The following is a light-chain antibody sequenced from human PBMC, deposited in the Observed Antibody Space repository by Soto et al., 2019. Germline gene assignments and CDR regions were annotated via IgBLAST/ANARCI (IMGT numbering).Light chain of an antibody. CDR3: QQYDNLPLT. Sequence: DIQMTQSPSFLSASVGDRVTITCQASQDISNYLNWYQQKPGKAPKLLIYDASNLETGVPSRFRRSGSGTDFTFTISSLQPEDIATYYCQQYDNLPLTFGGGTKVEIK. V-gene: IGKV1-33*01. CDR1: QDISNY. CDR2: DAS. J-gene: IGKJ4*01.